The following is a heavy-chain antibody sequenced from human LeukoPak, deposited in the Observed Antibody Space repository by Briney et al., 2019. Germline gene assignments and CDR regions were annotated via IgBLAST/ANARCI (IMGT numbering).Heavy chain of an antibody. V-gene: IGHV3-74*01. D-gene: IGHD2-15*01. CDR1: GFTFSNHW. CDR3: TRDLNSGGSC. CDR2: INRDGSRT. J-gene: IGHJ4*02. Sequence: GGSLRLSCAASGFTFSNHWMHWVRQAPGKGLMWVSRINRDGSRTDYADSVKGRFTISRDNSKNTMYLQMNSLRAEDTAVYYCTRDLNSGGSCWGQGTLVIVSS.